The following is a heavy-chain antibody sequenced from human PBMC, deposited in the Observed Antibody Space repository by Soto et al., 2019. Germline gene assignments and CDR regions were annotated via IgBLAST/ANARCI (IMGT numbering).Heavy chain of an antibody. V-gene: IGHV3-15*01. D-gene: IGHD1-7*01. CDR2: IKSKTDGGTT. Sequence: GGSLRLSCAAPGFTFINAWMSWVRQAPGKGLEWVGRIKSKTDGGTTDYAAPVKGRFTISRDDSKNTLYLQMNSLKTEDTAVYYCTTVGSGITGTTPTGRGYYYGMDVWGQGTTVTVSS. CDR3: TTVGSGITGTTPTGRGYYYGMDV. J-gene: IGHJ6*02. CDR1: GFTFINAW.